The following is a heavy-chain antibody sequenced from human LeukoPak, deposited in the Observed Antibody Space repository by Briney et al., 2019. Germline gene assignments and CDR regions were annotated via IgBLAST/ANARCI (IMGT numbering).Heavy chain of an antibody. CDR2: VYYSGTT. J-gene: IGHJ3*02. CDR3: ARDYYDSRGEAFDI. D-gene: IGHD3-22*01. V-gene: IGHV4-59*11. CDR1: GGSIGSHY. Sequence: SETLSLTCTVSGGSIGSHYWSWIRQPPGKGLEWIGYVYYSGTTNYNPSLKSRVTISVDTSKNQFSLKLSSVTAADTAVYYCARDYYDSRGEAFDIRGLGTMVTVSS.